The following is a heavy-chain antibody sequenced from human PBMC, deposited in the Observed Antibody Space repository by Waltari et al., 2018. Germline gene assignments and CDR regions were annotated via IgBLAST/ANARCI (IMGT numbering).Heavy chain of an antibody. CDR3: ARLSRGGDFDY. D-gene: IGHD3-10*01. CDR1: GYSISSGYY. V-gene: IGHV4-38-2*01. J-gene: IGHJ4*02. Sequence: QVQLQESGPGLVKPSETLSLTCAVSGYSISSGYYWGWIRQPPGKGLEWIGSIYHSGSTYYNPSLKSRVTISVDTSKNQFSLKLSSVTAADTAVYYCARLSRGGDFDYWGQGTLVTVSS. CDR2: IYHSGST.